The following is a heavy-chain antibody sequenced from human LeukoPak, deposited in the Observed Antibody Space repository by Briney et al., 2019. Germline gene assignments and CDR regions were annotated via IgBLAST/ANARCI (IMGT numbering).Heavy chain of an antibody. V-gene: IGHV3-53*04. D-gene: IGHD2-8*02. J-gene: IGHJ4*02. CDR3: ASGRSYWYHLDY. CDR1: AFTVSSNF. CDR2: IYAGGGT. Sequence: GGSLRLSCAASAFTVSSNFMTWVRQAPGKGLEWVSLIYAGGGTYYADSVQGRFSISRHLSKNTVDPQMNSLRLEDTAVYYCASGRSYWYHLDYWGRGTLVTVSS.